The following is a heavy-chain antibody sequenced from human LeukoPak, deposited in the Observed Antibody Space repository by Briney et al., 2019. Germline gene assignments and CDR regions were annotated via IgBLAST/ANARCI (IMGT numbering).Heavy chain of an antibody. CDR2: IKQDGSEK. D-gene: IGHD6-13*01. CDR1: GFTFSSYW. V-gene: IGHV3-7*01. Sequence: GGSLRLSCAASGFTFSSYWMSWVRQAPGKGLEWVANIKQDGSEKYYVDSVKGRFTISRDNAKNSLYLQMNSLRAEDTAVYYCTRPLGRIAAFNDYWGQGTLVTVSS. CDR3: TRPLGRIAAFNDY. J-gene: IGHJ4*02.